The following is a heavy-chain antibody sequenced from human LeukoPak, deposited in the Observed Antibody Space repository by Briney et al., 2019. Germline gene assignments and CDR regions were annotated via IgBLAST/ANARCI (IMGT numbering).Heavy chain of an antibody. CDR1: GGTFSSYA. CDR2: IIPIFGTA. D-gene: IGHD2-15*01. CDR3: ARGAREWWLPYYYGMDV. J-gene: IGHJ6*02. V-gene: IGHV1-69*01. Sequence: SVKVSCKASGGTFSSYAISWVRQAPGQGLEWMGGIIPIFGTANYAQKFQGRVTITADESTSTAYMELSSLRSEDTAVYYCARGAREWWLPYYYGMDVWGQGTTVAVSS.